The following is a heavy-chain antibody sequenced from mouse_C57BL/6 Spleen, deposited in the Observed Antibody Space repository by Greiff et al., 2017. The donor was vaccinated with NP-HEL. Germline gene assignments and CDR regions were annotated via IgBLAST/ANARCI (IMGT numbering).Heavy chain of an antibody. CDR3: TRGDSSGYLYAMDY. V-gene: IGHV1-15*01. D-gene: IGHD3-2*02. J-gene: IGHJ4*01. Sequence: QVQLQQSGAELVRPGASVTLSCKASGYTFTDYEMHWVKQTPVHGLEWIGAIDPETGGTAYNQKFKGKAILTADKSSSTAYMELLSLTSEDSAVYYCTRGDSSGYLYAMDYWGQGTSVTVSS. CDR2: IDPETGGT. CDR1: GYTFTDYE.